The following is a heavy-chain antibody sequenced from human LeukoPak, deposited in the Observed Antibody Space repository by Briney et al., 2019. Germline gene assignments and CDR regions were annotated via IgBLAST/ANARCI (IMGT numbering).Heavy chain of an antibody. D-gene: IGHD1-7*01. CDR3: ASGITGTSYAFDI. CDR1: GGSISSYY. V-gene: IGHV4-59*01. J-gene: IGHJ3*02. Sequence: SETLSLTCTVSGGSISSYYWSWIRQPPGKGLEWIGYIYYSGSTNYNPSLKSLVTISVDTSKNQFSLKLSSVTAADTAMYYCASGITGTSYAFDIWGQGTMVTVSS. CDR2: IYYSGST.